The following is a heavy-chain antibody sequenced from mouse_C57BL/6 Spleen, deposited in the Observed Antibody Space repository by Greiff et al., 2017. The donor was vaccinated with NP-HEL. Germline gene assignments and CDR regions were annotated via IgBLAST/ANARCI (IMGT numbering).Heavy chain of an antibody. J-gene: IGHJ4*01. CDR2: IDPSDSYT. Sequence: QVQLQQPGAELVMPGASVKLSCKASGYTFTSYWMHWVKQRPGQGLEWIGEIDPSDSYTNYNQKFKGKSTLTVDKSSSTAYMQLSSLTSEDSAVYYCARSDYGSGDYAMDYWGQGTSATVSS. V-gene: IGHV1-69*01. CDR3: ARSDYGSGDYAMDY. D-gene: IGHD1-1*01. CDR1: GYTFTSYW.